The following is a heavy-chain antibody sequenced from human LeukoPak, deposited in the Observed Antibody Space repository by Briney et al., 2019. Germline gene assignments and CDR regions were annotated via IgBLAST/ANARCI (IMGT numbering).Heavy chain of an antibody. V-gene: IGHV3-21*04. Sequence: PGGSLRLSCVASGFTFSGYSMNWVRQAPGKGLEWVSSISSSSSYIYYADSVKGRFTISRDNAKNSLYLQMNSLRAEDTALYYCAKDIQRIAVAGIGWFDPWGQGTLVTVSS. CDR3: AKDIQRIAVAGIGWFDP. J-gene: IGHJ5*02. D-gene: IGHD6-19*01. CDR2: ISSSSSYI. CDR1: GFTFSGYS.